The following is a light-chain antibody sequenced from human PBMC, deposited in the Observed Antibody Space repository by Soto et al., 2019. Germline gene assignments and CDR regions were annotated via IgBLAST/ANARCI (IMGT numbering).Light chain of an antibody. V-gene: IGLV1-44*01. CDR3: SAWDDSLNGPDVV. Sequence: QSVLTQPPSASGTPGQRVTISCSGSSSNIGSNTVNWDQQLQGTAPKLLIYSNNQRPSWVPDRFSGSKSGTSASLAISGLQSEDEADYYCSAWDDSLNGPDVVFGGGTQLTVL. J-gene: IGLJ2*01. CDR2: SNN. CDR1: SSNIGSNT.